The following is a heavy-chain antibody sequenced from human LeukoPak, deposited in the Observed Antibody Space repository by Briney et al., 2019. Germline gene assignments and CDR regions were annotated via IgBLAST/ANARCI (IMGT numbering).Heavy chain of an antibody. Sequence: SEPLPLTCTVPGGAITGITYYGGWIPQPPGRGLEWIASMYYSGSTYYKPSLKSRVTISADTSKNQFSLELSSVTAADTAVYYCARQYYDNTGYYYFDYWGQGILVTVSS. J-gene: IGHJ4*02. CDR3: ARQYYDNTGYYYFDY. CDR2: MYYSGST. D-gene: IGHD3-22*01. CDR1: GGAITGITYY. V-gene: IGHV4-39*01.